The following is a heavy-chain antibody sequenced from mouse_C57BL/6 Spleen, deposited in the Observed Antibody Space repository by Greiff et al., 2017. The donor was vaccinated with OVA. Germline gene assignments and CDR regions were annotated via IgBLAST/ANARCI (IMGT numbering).Heavy chain of an antibody. V-gene: IGHV1-81*01. CDR1: GYTFTSYG. J-gene: IGHJ3*01. CDR2: IYPRSGNT. D-gene: IGHD1-1*01. Sequence: QVHVKQSGAELARPGASVKLSCKASGYTFTSYGISWVKQRTGQGLEWIGEIYPRSGNTYYNEKFKGKATLTADKSSSTAYMELRSLTSEDSAVYFCAQGGELRSFAYWGQGTLVTVSA. CDR3: AQGGELRSFAY.